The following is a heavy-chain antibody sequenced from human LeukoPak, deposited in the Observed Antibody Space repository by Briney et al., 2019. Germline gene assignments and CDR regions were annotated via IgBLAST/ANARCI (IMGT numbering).Heavy chain of an antibody. CDR2: ISSSSSYI. CDR3: ARSPDSKLYSNYFFDY. Sequence: GGSLRLSCAASGFTFSSYSMNWVRQAPGKGLEWVSSISSSSSYIYYADSVKGRFTISRDNAKNSLYLQMNSLRAEDTAVYYCARSPDSKLYSNYFFDYWGQGTLVTVSS. CDR1: GFTFSSYS. V-gene: IGHV3-21*04. J-gene: IGHJ4*02. D-gene: IGHD4-11*01.